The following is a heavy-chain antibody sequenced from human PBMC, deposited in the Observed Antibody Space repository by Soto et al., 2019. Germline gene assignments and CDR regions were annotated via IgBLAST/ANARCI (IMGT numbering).Heavy chain of an antibody. Sequence: GGSLRLSCAASGFTFSSYSMNWVRQAPGKGLEWVSYISSSSTIYYADSVKGRITISRDNAKNSLYLQMNSLRAEDTAVYYCARENPVIRGGAFAYWGHGTLVTVSS. V-gene: IGHV3-48*01. CDR1: GFTFSSYS. CDR2: ISSSSTI. D-gene: IGHD3-10*01. CDR3: ARENPVIRGGAFAY. J-gene: IGHJ4*01.